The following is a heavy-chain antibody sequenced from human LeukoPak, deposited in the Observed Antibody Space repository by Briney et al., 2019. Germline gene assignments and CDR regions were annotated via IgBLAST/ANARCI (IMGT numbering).Heavy chain of an antibody. J-gene: IGHJ4*02. D-gene: IGHD2-15*01. CDR1: EFTFNSYE. V-gene: IGHV3-48*03. CDR2: ISSSSSTI. Sequence: PGGSLRLSCVASEFTFNSYEMNWVRQAPGKGLEWVSYISSSSSTIYYADSVKGRFTISRDNAKNSLYLQMNSLRAEDTAVYYCATLSVVVVPAELNWGQGTLVTVSS. CDR3: ATLSVVVVPAELN.